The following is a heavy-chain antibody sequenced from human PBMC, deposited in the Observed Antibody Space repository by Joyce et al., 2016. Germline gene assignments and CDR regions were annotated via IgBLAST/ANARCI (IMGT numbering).Heavy chain of an antibody. Sequence: EVQLVESGGDLVQPGGSLRLSCVASGCSFGTFWMYWVRQAPGKGLEWVASIKTDGSLKFYRDSVKGRFTVTRDNAKNSLYLQMNSLRAEDTALYYGVRDLPSGFSFEYWGQGALVTVSS. CDR3: VRDLPSGFSFEY. D-gene: IGHD3-3*01. CDR2: IKTDGSLK. CDR1: GCSFGTFW. J-gene: IGHJ4*02. V-gene: IGHV3-7*03.